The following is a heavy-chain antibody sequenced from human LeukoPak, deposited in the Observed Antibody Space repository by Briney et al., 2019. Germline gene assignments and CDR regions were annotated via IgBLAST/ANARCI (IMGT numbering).Heavy chain of an antibody. CDR2: ISGSGGST. J-gene: IGHJ3*02. Sequence: GGSLRLSCAASGFTFSSYGMHWVRQAPGKGLEWVSAISGSGGSTYYADSVKGRFTISRDNSKNTLYLQMNSLRAEDTAVYYCAKAPGSGSDAFDIWGQGTMVTVSS. V-gene: IGHV3-23*01. CDR1: GFTFSSYG. CDR3: AKAPGSGSDAFDI. D-gene: IGHD3-3*01.